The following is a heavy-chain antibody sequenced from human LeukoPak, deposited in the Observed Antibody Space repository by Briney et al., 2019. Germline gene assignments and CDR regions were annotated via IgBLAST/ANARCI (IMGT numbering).Heavy chain of an antibody. J-gene: IGHJ1*01. CDR2: IWYDGSEK. V-gene: IGHV3-33*01. CDR3: TTHPEYYGSGSYRLFQH. Sequence: GGSLRLSCAASGFTFSSYGMHWVRQAPGKGLDWVALIWYDGSEKYYADSVKGRFTISRDNSRNTLYLQMNSLKTEDTAVYYCTTHPEYYGSGSYRLFQHWGQGTLVTVSS. D-gene: IGHD3-10*01. CDR1: GFTFSSYG.